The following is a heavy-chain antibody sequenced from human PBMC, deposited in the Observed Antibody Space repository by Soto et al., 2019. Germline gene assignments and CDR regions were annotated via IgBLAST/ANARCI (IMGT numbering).Heavy chain of an antibody. CDR3: ARDKYRGRSAAFDI. CDR2: IGTAGDT. V-gene: IGHV3-13*01. Sequence: GGSLRLSCAASGFTFSSYDMHWVRQATGKGLEWVSAIGTAGDTYYPGSVKGRFTISRENAKNSLYLQMNSLRAGDTAVYYCARDKYRGRSAAFDIWGQGTMVTVSS. D-gene: IGHD5-18*01. CDR1: GFTFSSYD. J-gene: IGHJ3*02.